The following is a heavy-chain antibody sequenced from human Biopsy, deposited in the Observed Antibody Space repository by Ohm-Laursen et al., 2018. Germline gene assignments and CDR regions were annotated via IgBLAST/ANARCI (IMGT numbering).Heavy chain of an antibody. Sequence: SVKVSCNASGYTFTSHDINWVRQATGQGLEWVGWMSPNTGNTVYAQRFQDRVTMTSDTSTGTAYMELTSLTSDDTAVYFCARWETTLGRSLDSWGQGTLVIVSS. CDR1: GYTFTSHD. J-gene: IGHJ4*02. D-gene: IGHD1-26*01. CDR2: MSPNTGNT. V-gene: IGHV1-8*01. CDR3: ARWETTLGRSLDS.